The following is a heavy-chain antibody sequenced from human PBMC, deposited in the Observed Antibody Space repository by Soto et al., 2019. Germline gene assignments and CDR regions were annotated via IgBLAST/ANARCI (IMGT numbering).Heavy chain of an antibody. Sequence: SXTRSLTCTVSGGSIGSYYWSWIRQPPGXRLERIAYTXYTASXNHNHSPKSRVXISVDTSXXHFSMKLSYETAEDTAVSYCARAHYYGDYELDYWGKGTLVTV. J-gene: IGHJ4*02. D-gene: IGHD4-17*01. CDR3: ARAHYYGDYELDY. CDR1: GGSIGSYY. CDR2: TXYTASX. V-gene: IGHV4-59*01.